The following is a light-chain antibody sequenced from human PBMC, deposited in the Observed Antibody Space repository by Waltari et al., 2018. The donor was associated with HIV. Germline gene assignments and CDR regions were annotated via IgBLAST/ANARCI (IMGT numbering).Light chain of an antibody. V-gene: IGKV3-11*01. Sequence: EIVLTQSPATLSLSPGERAIPSCRASQSIRNYLAWYQQRPGQAPRLLVYDTSNRATGVPARFSGSGSGTDFSLTIASLESEDFAIYYCHQRSTWPFTFGPGTKVDI. CDR1: QSIRNY. J-gene: IGKJ3*01. CDR3: HQRSTWPFT. CDR2: DTS.